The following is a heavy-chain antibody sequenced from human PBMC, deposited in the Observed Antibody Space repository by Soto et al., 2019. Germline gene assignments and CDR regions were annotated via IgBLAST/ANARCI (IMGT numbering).Heavy chain of an antibody. J-gene: IGHJ4*02. CDR3: AREDDTAMAPDY. Sequence: SETLSLTCTVSGGSIASSLYYWGWVRQSPGKGLEWIESIYYSGSTHYNPSLKSRVTISGDSSKNQFSLKLSSVTAADTAVYYCAREDDTAMAPDYWGQGTLVTVSS. V-gene: IGHV4-39*07. CDR1: GGSIASSLYY. D-gene: IGHD5-18*01. CDR2: IYYSGST.